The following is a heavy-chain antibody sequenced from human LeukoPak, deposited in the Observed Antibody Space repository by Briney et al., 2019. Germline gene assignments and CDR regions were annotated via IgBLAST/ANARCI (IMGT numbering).Heavy chain of an antibody. CDR1: GYTFTSYG. Sequence: GASVKVSCKASGYTFTSYGISWVRQAPGQGLEWMGWISAYNGNTNYAQKLQGRVTMTPDTSTSTAYMELRSLRSDDTAVYYCAREGYDILTGPTTFDYWGQGTLVTVSS. V-gene: IGHV1-18*01. CDR2: ISAYNGNT. CDR3: AREGYDILTGPTTFDY. D-gene: IGHD3-9*01. J-gene: IGHJ4*02.